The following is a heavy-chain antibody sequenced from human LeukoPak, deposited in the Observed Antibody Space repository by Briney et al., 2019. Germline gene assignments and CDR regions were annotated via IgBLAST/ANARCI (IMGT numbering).Heavy chain of an antibody. Sequence: PGGSLRLSCVASGFSFSDYSMNWVRQAPGKGLEWVSSINSRSNDIYYADSVKGRFTISRDNAKNSLYLQMNSLRAEDTAVYYCARRSGIAVAGAFDYWGQGTLVTVSS. D-gene: IGHD6-19*01. CDR2: INSRSNDI. CDR1: GFSFSDYS. V-gene: IGHV3-21*04. CDR3: ARRSGIAVAGAFDY. J-gene: IGHJ4*02.